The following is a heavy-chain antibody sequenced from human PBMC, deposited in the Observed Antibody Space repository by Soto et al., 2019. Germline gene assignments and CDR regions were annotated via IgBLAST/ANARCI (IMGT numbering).Heavy chain of an antibody. CDR2: ISSTTNYI. J-gene: IGHJ4*01. V-gene: IGHV3-21*06. CDR3: ERQSEDPPSPFAY. CDR1: GFTFTSYS. Sequence: GSLRLSCAASGFTFTSYSMNWVRQAPGKGLEWVSSISSTTNYIYYGDSMKGRFTISIDNAKNSLYLEINSLRAEATAVYYCERQSEDPPSPFAYWRHGTLLTVS.